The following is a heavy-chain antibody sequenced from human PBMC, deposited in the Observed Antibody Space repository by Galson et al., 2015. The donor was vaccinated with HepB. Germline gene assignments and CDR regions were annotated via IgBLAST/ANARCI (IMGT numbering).Heavy chain of an antibody. CDR2: IYYSGNT. D-gene: IGHD3-9*01. V-gene: IGHV4-39*01. Sequence: ETLSLTCIVSGGSISNSGYFWGWIRQPPGKGLEWLGSIYYSGNTDYNPSLRSRVTISVDTSKNQFSLNLNSVTAADTAVYYCARRAGYSPGVDFEYWGQGTLVTVSS. CDR1: GGSISNSGYF. CDR3: ARRAGYSPGVDFEY. J-gene: IGHJ4*02.